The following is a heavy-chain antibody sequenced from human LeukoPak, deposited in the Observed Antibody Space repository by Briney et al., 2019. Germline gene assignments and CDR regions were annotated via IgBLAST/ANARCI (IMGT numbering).Heavy chain of an antibody. V-gene: IGHV4-39*07. Sequence: SETLSLTCTVSGGSISSSSYYWGWIRQPPGKGLEWIGSIYYSGSTYYNPSLKSRVTISVDTSKNQFSLKLSSVTAADTAVYYCARGFSPSYWYFDLWGRGTLVTVSS. D-gene: IGHD3-3*02. J-gene: IGHJ2*01. CDR1: GGSISSSSYY. CDR2: IYYSGST. CDR3: ARGFSPSYWYFDL.